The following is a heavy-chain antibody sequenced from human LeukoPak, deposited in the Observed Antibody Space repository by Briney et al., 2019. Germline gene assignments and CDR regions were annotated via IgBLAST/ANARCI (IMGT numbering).Heavy chain of an antibody. Sequence: GGSLRLSCAASGFTFSSYGMSWVRQSPGKGLEWVSAIIASGGSTYHADSVKGRFTISRDNSKNTLYLQMNSLRAEDTAVYYCAKGRFYCSGGSCSDYYGMDVWGQGTTVTVSS. V-gene: IGHV3-23*01. D-gene: IGHD2-15*01. CDR3: AKGRFYCSGGSCSDYYGMDV. CDR2: IIASGGST. CDR1: GFTFSSYG. J-gene: IGHJ6*02.